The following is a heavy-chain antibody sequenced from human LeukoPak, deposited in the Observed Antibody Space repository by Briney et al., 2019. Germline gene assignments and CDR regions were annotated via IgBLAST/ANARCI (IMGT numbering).Heavy chain of an antibody. CDR3: ATTRISIVGATSNFYY. J-gene: IGHJ4*02. V-gene: IGHV1-69*04. CDR1: GGTFSSYA. CDR2: IIPILGIA. Sequence: ASVKVSCKASGGTFSSYAISWVRQAPGQGLEWMGRIIPILGIANYAQKFQGRVTITADKSTSTAYMELSSLRSEDSAVYYCATTRISIVGATSNFYYWGQGTLVTVSS. D-gene: IGHD1-26*01.